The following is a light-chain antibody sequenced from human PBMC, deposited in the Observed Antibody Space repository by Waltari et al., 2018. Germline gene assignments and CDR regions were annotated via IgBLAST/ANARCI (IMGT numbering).Light chain of an antibody. V-gene: IGKV1-5*01. J-gene: IGKJ2*01. CDR1: QSISDW. CDR3: QQYNNFPYT. Sequence: DIQMTQSPSPLSASVGDTVTISCRASQSISDWLAWYQQKPGKAPKLLIHEASNLENGVPSRFSGSGSATEFTLTISSLQPDDFATYYCQQYNNFPYTFGQGTKLEIK. CDR2: EAS.